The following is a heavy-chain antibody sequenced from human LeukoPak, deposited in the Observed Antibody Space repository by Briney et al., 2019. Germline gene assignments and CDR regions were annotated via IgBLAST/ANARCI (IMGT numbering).Heavy chain of an antibody. CDR2: ISGSGGST. CDR1: GFTFGSYA. D-gene: IGHD5-12*01. J-gene: IGHJ4*02. CDR3: AKNRGDGYSGYAPVMD. Sequence: GGSLRLSCAASGFTFGSYAMSWVRQAPGKGLEWVSAISGSGGSTYYADSVKGRFTISRDNSKNTLYLQMNSLRAEDTAVYYCAKNRGDGYSGYAPVMDGGQGPLVTVSS. V-gene: IGHV3-23*01.